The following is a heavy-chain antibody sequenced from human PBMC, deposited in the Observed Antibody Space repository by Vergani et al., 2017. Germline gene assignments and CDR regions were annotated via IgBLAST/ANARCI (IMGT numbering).Heavy chain of an antibody. Sequence: QVQLVQSGAEVKKPGASVKVSCKASGYTFSSCDINWVRQAPGQGLEWMGIINPSGGSTSYAQKFQGRVTMTRDTSTSTVYMELSSLRSEDTAVYYCARDSRYCSSTSCYVGRDWFDPWGQGTLVTVSS. V-gene: IGHV1-46*01. D-gene: IGHD2-2*01. CDR1: GYTFSSCD. CDR2: INPSGGST. CDR3: ARDSRYCSSTSCYVGRDWFDP. J-gene: IGHJ5*02.